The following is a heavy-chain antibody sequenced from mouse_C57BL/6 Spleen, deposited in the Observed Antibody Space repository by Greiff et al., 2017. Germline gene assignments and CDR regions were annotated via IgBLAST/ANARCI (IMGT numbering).Heavy chain of an antibody. CDR1: GYTFTSYW. D-gene: IGHD3-1*01. V-gene: IGHV1-52*01. CDR2: IDPSDSET. J-gene: IGHJ4*01. CDR3: ARRACAEDYAMDY. Sequence: QVQLQQPGAELVRPGSSVKLSCKASGYTFTSYWMHWVKQRPIQGLEWIGNIDPSDSETHYNQKFKDKATLTVDKSSSTAYMQLSSLTSEDSAVYYCARRACAEDYAMDYWGQGTSVTVSS.